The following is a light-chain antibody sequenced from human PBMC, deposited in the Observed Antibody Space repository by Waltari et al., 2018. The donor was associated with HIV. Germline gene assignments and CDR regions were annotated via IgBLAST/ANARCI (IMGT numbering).Light chain of an antibody. CDR2: EVN. CDR3: CSYAGSTTFGE. Sequence: QSALTQPASVSGSPGQSITISCTGTSSDIGGYNLVSWYQHHPDKAPKLIIYEVNVRASGVSDRFAGSKSGNTASLTIPWLQAGDEADYYCCSYAGSTTFGEFGGGTKLTVL. CDR1: SSDIGGYNL. J-gene: IGLJ3*02. V-gene: IGLV2-23*02.